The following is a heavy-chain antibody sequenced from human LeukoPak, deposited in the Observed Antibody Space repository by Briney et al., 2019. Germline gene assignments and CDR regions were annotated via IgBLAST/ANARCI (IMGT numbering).Heavy chain of an antibody. V-gene: IGHV3-49*04. J-gene: IGHJ4*02. CDR1: GFTFGDYA. Sequence: PGRSLRLSCTASGFTFGDYAMSWVRQAPGKGLEWVGFIRSKAYGGTTEYAASVKGRFTISRDDSKNIAYLQMNSPKTEDTAVYYCTRVMIVVVAADYWGQGTLVTVS. D-gene: IGHD3-22*01. CDR3: TRVMIVVVAADY. CDR2: IRSKAYGGTT.